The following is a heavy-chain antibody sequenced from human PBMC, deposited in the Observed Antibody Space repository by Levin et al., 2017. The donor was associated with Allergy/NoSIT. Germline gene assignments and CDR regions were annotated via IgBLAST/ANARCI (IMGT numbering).Heavy chain of an antibody. V-gene: IGHV3-33*01. Sequence: GGSLRLSCAASGFTFSSYGMHWVRQAPGKGLEWVAVIWYDGSNKYYADSVKGRFTISRDNSKNTLYLQMNSLRAEDTAVYYCARAGDYDFWSGYYGNYYYYYMDVWGKGTTVTVSS. CDR1: GFTFSSYG. CDR2: IWYDGSNK. J-gene: IGHJ6*03. CDR3: ARAGDYDFWSGYYGNYYYYYMDV. D-gene: IGHD3-3*01.